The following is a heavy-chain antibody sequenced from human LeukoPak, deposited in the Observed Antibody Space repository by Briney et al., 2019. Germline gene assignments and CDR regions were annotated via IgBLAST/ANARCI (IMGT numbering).Heavy chain of an antibody. V-gene: IGHV1-3*01. J-gene: IGHJ4*02. CDR3: ARDGDYGGQPFDY. D-gene: IGHD4-23*01. Sequence: ASVKVSCKASGYTFTSYAMHWVRQAPGQRLEWMGWINAGNGNTKYSQKFQGRVTITRDTSASTAYMELSSLRFEDTAVYYCARDGDYGGQPFDYWGQGTLVTVSS. CDR1: GYTFTSYA. CDR2: INAGNGNT.